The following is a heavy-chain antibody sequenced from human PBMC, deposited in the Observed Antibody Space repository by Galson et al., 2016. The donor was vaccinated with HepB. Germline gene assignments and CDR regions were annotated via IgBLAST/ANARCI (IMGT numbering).Heavy chain of an antibody. Sequence: SETLSLTCVVSGVSINTDNWWSWVRQAPGKGLVWLGKIYRSGTTHCNPSLRSRVTISVDKPKNQISLRMNSVTAADTAVYYCARGQLSHGFDPWGQGTLVVVSS. V-gene: IGHV4-4*02. D-gene: IGHD5-24*01. J-gene: IGHJ5*02. CDR3: ARGQLSHGFDP. CDR2: IYRSGTT. CDR1: GVSINTDNW.